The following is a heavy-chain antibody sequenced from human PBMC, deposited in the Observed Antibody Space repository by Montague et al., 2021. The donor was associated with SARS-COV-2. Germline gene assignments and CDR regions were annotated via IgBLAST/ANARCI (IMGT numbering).Heavy chain of an antibody. Sequence: SETLFLTCDFSDGSVSAYFWSWVRQLPGKGLKWIGQVDRSGTAHYSPSLQSRLTLSVDTSNNQVSLNLTSVTATDTATYYCTRGRDSGTYFGTKYYFQYGLDVWGQGTTVTVSS. V-gene: IGHV4-34*01. D-gene: IGHD3-10*01. J-gene: IGHJ6*02. CDR3: TRGRDSGTYFGTKYYFQYGLDV. CDR1: DGSVSAYF. CDR2: VDRSGTA.